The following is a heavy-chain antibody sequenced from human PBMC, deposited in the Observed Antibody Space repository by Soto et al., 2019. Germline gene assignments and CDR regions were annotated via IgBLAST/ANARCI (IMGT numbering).Heavy chain of an antibody. CDR1: GYTFTSYY. CDR3: ARVTIAAAGLDY. V-gene: IGHV1-46*03. J-gene: IGHJ4*02. D-gene: IGHD6-13*01. CDR2: INPSGGST. Sequence: GASVKVSCKASGYTFTSYYMHWVRQAPGQGLEWIGIINPSGGSTSYAQKFQGRVTMTRDTSTSTVYMELSSLRSEDPAVDYCARVTIAAAGLDYWGQGTLVTVSS.